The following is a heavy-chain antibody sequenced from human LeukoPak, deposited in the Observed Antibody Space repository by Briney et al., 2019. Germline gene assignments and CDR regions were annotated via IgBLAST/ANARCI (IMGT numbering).Heavy chain of an antibody. D-gene: IGHD2-2*01. CDR3: AKTLYCTGTSCSGYFDY. CDR2: IYRGGGT. CDR1: GFTVNNNY. V-gene: IGHV3-66*02. Sequence: GGSLKLSCAVSGFTVNNNYMRWVRQAPGKGLEWVSVIYRGGGTYYADSVRGRFTISRDNSKNTLYLQMNSLRAEDTGVYYCAKTLYCTGTSCSGYFDYWGQGTLVTVSS. J-gene: IGHJ4*02.